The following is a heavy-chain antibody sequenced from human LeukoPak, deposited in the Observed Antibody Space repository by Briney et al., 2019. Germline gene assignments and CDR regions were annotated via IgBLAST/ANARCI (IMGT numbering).Heavy chain of an antibody. Sequence: SVKVSCKASGGTFSSYAISWVRQAPGQGLEWMGGIIPIFGTANYAQKFQGRVTITADESTSTAYMELSSLRSEDTAVYYCASPRYSGSPFDYWGQGTLVTVSS. CDR3: ASPRYSGSPFDY. J-gene: IGHJ4*02. CDR2: IIPIFGTA. CDR1: GGTFSSYA. V-gene: IGHV1-69*13. D-gene: IGHD1-26*01.